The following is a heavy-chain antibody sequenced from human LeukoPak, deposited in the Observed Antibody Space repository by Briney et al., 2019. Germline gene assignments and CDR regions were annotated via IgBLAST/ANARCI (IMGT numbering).Heavy chain of an antibody. CDR3: ATLMTGWLPDAVDI. CDR2: ISYDGSNK. D-gene: IGHD5-12*01. Sequence: GGSLRLSCADSGFTFSRNGMHWVRQAPGKGLEWVAVISYDGSNKYYADSVKGRFTISRDNSKNTLYLQMNSLRPEDSAVYYCATLMTGWLPDAVDIWGQGTMVTVSS. CDR1: GFTFSRNG. V-gene: IGHV3-30*03. J-gene: IGHJ3*02.